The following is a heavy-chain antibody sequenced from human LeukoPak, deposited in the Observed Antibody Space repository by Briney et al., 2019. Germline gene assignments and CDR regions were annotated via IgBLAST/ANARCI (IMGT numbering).Heavy chain of an antibody. CDR2: ISAYNGNT. V-gene: IGHV1-18*01. Sequence: ASVKVSCKASGYTSTSYGISWVRQAPGQGLEWMGWISAYNGNTNYAQKLQGRVTMATDTSTSTAYMELRSLRSDDTAVYYCARDLEDIVVVPAAIPYYYYYGMDVWGQGTTVTVSS. CDR3: ARDLEDIVVVPAAIPYYYYYGMDV. D-gene: IGHD2-2*02. CDR1: GYTSTSYG. J-gene: IGHJ6*02.